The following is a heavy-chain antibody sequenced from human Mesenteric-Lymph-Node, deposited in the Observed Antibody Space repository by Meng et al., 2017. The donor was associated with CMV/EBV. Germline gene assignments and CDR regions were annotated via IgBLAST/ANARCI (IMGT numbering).Heavy chain of an antibody. D-gene: IGHD3-16*01. CDR3: ARDDDQNVFDL. CDR1: GFTFSFFP. V-gene: IGHV3-30-3*01. J-gene: IGHJ3*01. Sequence: GGSLRLSCAASGFTFSFFPMHWVRQAPGKGLEWVAAISHDGDNEYYAGSVKGRVTISRDNSQNTVYLQVNGLRAEDTAIYYCARDDDQNVFDLWGQGTMVTVSS. CDR2: ISHDGDNE.